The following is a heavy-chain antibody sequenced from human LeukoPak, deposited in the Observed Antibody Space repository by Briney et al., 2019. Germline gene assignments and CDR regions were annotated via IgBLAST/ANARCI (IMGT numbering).Heavy chain of an antibody. D-gene: IGHD3-10*01. CDR1: GGFFSGYY. J-gene: IGHJ4*02. CDR2: INHSGST. Sequence: SETLSLTCAVYGGFFSGYYWSWIRQPPGKGLEWIGEINHSGSTNYNPSLKSRVTISVDTSKNQFSLKVNSVTAADTAVYYCARGGPYYYGSGSYYGFDYWGQGTLVTVSS. CDR3: ARGGPYYYGSGSYYGFDY. V-gene: IGHV4-34*01.